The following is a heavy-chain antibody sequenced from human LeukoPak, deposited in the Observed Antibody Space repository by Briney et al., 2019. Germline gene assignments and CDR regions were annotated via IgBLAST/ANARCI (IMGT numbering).Heavy chain of an antibody. CDR3: ASWGAGGNS. Sequence: GGSLRLSCEASGFTLSTYWMNWVRQVPGKGLDWVANINPDGSGKRYVDSVKGRFTIARDNADNSLSLQMNSLRAEDTAVYYCASWGAGGNSWGQGTLVAVSS. CDR2: INPDGSGK. D-gene: IGHD3-16*01. J-gene: IGHJ4*02. V-gene: IGHV3-7*01. CDR1: GFTLSTYW.